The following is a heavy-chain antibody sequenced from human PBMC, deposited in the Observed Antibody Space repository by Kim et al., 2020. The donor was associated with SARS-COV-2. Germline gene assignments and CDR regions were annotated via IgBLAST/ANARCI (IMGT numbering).Heavy chain of an antibody. J-gene: IGHJ2*01. CDR3: ARLPDYYDSSGYLYFDL. Sequence: LKRRVTISVDTSKNQFALKLSSVTAADTAVYYCARLPDYYDSSGYLYFDLWGRGTLVTVSS. V-gene: IGHV4-59*08. D-gene: IGHD3-22*01.